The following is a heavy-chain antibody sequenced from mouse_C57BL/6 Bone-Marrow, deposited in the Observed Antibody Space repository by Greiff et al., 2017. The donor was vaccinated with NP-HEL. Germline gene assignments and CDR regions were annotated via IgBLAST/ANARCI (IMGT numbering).Heavy chain of an antibody. Sequence: EVKLVESGAELVRPGASVKLSCTASGFNIRDDYMHWVKQRPEQGLEWIGWIDPENGDTEYASKFQGKATITADTSSNTAYLQLSSLTSEDTAVYYCTTWIYYYGSTPYYFDYWGQGTTLTVSS. J-gene: IGHJ2*01. CDR2: IDPENGDT. CDR1: GFNIRDDY. CDR3: TTWIYYYGSTPYYFDY. D-gene: IGHD1-1*01. V-gene: IGHV14-4*01.